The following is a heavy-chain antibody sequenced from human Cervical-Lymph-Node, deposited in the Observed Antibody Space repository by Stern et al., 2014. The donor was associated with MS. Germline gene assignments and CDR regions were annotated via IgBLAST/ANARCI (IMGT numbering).Heavy chain of an antibody. J-gene: IGHJ4*02. Sequence: VQLVESGAEVKKPGASVKVSCKASGYTFTSYYLHWVRQAPGQGLEWMGIILASGGTTSYAPKFPCRVTSPRVTSTTTVYIELSRLISEYPAVYDCARGKAGNYYGYWGQGTLVTVSS. CDR3: ARGKAGNYYGY. CDR2: ILASGGTT. V-gene: IGHV1-46*01. D-gene: IGHD6-19*01. CDR1: GYTFTSYY.